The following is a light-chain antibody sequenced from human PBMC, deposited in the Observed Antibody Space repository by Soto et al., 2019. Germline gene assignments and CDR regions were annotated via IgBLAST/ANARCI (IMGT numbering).Light chain of an antibody. CDR3: QQYHNLWS. V-gene: IGKV3-15*01. CDR1: QNIYSN. Sequence: VVLTHSPATLSVSPGDRVTLSCWASQNIYSNLGWYQQRPGQAPRLIIYRASARPTGIPAGFSGSGSGTEFTLTISSLKSEDFATYYCQQYHNLWSFGRGTKVDIK. J-gene: IGKJ1*01. CDR2: RAS.